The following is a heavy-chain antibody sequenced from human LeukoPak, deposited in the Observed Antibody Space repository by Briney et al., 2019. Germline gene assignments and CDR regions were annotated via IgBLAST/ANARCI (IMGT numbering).Heavy chain of an antibody. CDR2: IYYSGST. D-gene: IGHD3-22*01. CDR1: GGSISSCY. Sequence: SQTLSLTCTVSGGSISSCYWRWIRQPPGKGLEWIGYIYYSGSTNYNPSLKSRVTISVDTYKNQFSLKLSSVTAADTAVYYCARDGLYYDSSGYSVYNWFDPWGQGTLVTVSS. V-gene: IGHV4-59*01. J-gene: IGHJ5*02. CDR3: ARDGLYYDSSGYSVYNWFDP.